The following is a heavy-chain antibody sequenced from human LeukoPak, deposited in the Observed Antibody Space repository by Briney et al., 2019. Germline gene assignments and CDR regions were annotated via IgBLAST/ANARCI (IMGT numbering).Heavy chain of an antibody. CDR2: ISSSCSTI. D-gene: IGHD5-12*01. CDR1: GFTFSSYE. Sequence: GGSLRLSCAASGFTFSSYEMNWVRQAPVKGLDWVSYISSSCSTIYYADYVKCRFTISRDNAKNSLYLQMNSLRAEDTAVYYGAREGGYPRDYFDYWGQGTLVTVSS. J-gene: IGHJ4*02. CDR3: AREGGYPRDYFDY. V-gene: IGHV3-48*03.